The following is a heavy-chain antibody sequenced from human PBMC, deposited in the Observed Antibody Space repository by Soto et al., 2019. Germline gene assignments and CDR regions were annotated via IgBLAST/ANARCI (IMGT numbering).Heavy chain of an antibody. CDR2: ISSSGSTV. D-gene: IGHD4-17*01. V-gene: IGHV3-48*03. CDR3: ARSADGHYNWFDP. Sequence: GGSLRLSCAASGFTFSSYEMNWVRQSPGKGLEWVSYISSSGSTVYYTDSVKGRFTISRDNAKNSLYLQLNSLRAEDTAVYYCARSADGHYNWFDPWGQGTLVTVSS. J-gene: IGHJ5*02. CDR1: GFTFSSYE.